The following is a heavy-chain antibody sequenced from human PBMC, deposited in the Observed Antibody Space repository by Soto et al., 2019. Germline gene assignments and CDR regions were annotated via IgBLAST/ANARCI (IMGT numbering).Heavy chain of an antibody. CDR1: GFTFNRYE. CDR2: ISTSANTR. Sequence: DVQLEESGGGLAQPGGSLRLSCAASGFTFNRYEMTWVRQAPGRGLEFISYISTSANTRYYADSVKGRFTISRDNAKNSLYLQMNRLRPDDTAVYYCAKSGLHCSGGGCYFDFCGQGTLVTVSS. V-gene: IGHV3-48*03. CDR3: AKSGLHCSGGGCYFDF. D-gene: IGHD2-15*01. J-gene: IGHJ4*02.